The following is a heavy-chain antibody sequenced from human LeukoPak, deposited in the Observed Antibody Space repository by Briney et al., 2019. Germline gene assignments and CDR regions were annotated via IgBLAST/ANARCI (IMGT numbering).Heavy chain of an antibody. CDR3: ARDLYYYGSGSYYNRPYYYGMDV. D-gene: IGHD3-10*01. V-gene: IGHV3-21*01. CDR2: ISSSSSYI. CDR1: GFTFGSYS. Sequence: PGGSLRLSCAASGFTFGSYSMNWVRQAPGKGLEWVSSISSSSSYIYYADSVKGRFTISRDNAKNSLYLQMNSLRAEDTAVYYCARDLYYYGSGSYYNRPYYYGMDVWGKGTTVTVSS. J-gene: IGHJ6*04.